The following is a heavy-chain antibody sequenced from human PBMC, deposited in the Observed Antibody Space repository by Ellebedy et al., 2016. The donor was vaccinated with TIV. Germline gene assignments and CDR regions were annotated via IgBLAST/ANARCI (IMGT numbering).Heavy chain of an antibody. V-gene: IGHV3-21*01. D-gene: IGHD5-12*01. CDR2: ISTSGSYI. Sequence: GESLKISCAASGFTFSTYSMNWVRQAPGKGLEWVSSISTSGSYIFYADSVKGRFTISRDNAKHSLYLQMNSLRAEDTAVYYCARSQGYSGHDLGYWGQGTLVTVSS. CDR3: ARSQGYSGHDLGY. CDR1: GFTFSTYS. J-gene: IGHJ4*02.